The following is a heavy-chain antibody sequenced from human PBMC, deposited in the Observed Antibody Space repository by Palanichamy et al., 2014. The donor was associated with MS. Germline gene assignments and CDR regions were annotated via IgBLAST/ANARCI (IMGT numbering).Heavy chain of an antibody. CDR3: ARGYCSGGNCRLFDY. J-gene: IGHJ4*02. CDR1: GYTFTGYY. V-gene: IGHV1-2*02. CDR2: IHPNSGDT. D-gene: IGHD2-15*01. Sequence: QVQLAQSGAEVKKPGASVKVSCQTSGYTFTGYYMHWVRQAPGRGLEWMGWIHPNSGDTKYAQKFQGRVTVTRDTSITTAYMELSSLTSDDTAIYYCARGYCSGGNCRLFDYWGQGTLVTVSS.